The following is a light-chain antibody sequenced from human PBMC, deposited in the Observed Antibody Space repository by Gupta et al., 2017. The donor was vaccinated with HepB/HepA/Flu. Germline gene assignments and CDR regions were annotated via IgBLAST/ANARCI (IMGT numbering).Light chain of an antibody. CDR1: QSVGSY. J-gene: IGKJ4*01. V-gene: IGKV3-15*01. CDR3: QQDSAWPLT. Sequence: EIVMTQSPATLSVSPGERATPSCRTSQSVGSYLAWYQQKPGQAPSLLIDDASARATGTPARFSGSGSGTEFTLTISYLQSEDFAVYYCQQDSAWPLTFGGGTKVEIK. CDR2: DAS.